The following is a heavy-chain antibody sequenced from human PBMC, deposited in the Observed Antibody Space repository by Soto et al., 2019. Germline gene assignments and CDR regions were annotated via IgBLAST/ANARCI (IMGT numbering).Heavy chain of an antibody. V-gene: IGHV3-23*01. CDR1: GFTFTSYA. D-gene: IGHD1-26*01. CDR2: ISANSGGT. Sequence: PVGSLRLSCAASGFTFTSYAMSWVRQAPGKGLEWVSAISANSGGTFYADSVKGRFTISRDNSKKTLYLQMNSLRAEDTAVFYCAKVPHLIVGPTAYFGYWGQGTQVTVSS. CDR3: AKVPHLIVGPTAYFGY. J-gene: IGHJ4*02.